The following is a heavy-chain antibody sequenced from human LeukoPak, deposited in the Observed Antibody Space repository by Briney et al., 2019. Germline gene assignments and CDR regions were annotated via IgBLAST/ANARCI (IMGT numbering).Heavy chain of an antibody. CDR1: GYNLVGYA. CDR2: INGGDGNK. Sequence: ASVKVSCKASGYNLVGYAIYWVRQAPGQRLEWMGWINGGDGNKKYSEKFQGRVTITRDTSASTVCMELSSLRSEDTAVYYCARDFLGLRGMDVWGKGTTVTVSS. CDR3: ARDFLGLRGMDV. J-gene: IGHJ6*04. V-gene: IGHV1-3*01. D-gene: IGHD3-16*01.